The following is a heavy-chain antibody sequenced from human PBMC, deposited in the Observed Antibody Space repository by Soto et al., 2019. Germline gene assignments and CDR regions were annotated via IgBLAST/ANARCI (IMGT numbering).Heavy chain of an antibody. J-gene: IGHJ4*02. CDR3: ARAGFYSNYYFDF. CDR1: GGSISSGVYY. V-gene: IGHV4-31*03. Sequence: PSETLSLTCTVSGGSISSGVYYWNWIRQHPGKGLEWIGYIYYSGSTDYNPSLKSRITMSVDTSENQFSLKLSSVTAADTAVYYCARAGFYSNYYFDFWGQGILVTVSS. CDR2: IYYSGST. D-gene: IGHD4-4*01.